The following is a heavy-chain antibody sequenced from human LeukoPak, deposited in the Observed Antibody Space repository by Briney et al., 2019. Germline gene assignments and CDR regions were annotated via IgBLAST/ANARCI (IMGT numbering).Heavy chain of an antibody. Sequence: SETLSLTCTVSGASISSYYWSCIRQPPGNGLEWIGYIYYSGSTNYNPALKSRVTISEDTSKNQISLKLSSVTAADTAVYYCARVRGYYDSSGYDYWGQGTLVTVSS. J-gene: IGHJ4*02. CDR1: GASISSYY. D-gene: IGHD3-22*01. CDR2: IYYSGST. CDR3: ARVRGYYDSSGYDY. V-gene: IGHV4-59*01.